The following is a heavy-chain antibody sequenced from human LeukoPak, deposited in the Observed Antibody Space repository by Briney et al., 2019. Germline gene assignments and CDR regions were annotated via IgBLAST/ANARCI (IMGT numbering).Heavy chain of an antibody. J-gene: IGHJ6*03. V-gene: IGHV3-23*01. CDR3: AKVGNYYYNYYMDV. CDR1: GFTFSNYA. CDR2: VSGSGGST. Sequence: GGSLRLSCAPSGFTFSNYAMSWVRQAPGKGLEWVATVSGSGGSTFYSDSVKGRFTISRDNFKNMLSLQMNSLRAEDTAVYYCAKVGNYYYNYYMDVWGKGTTVTVSS. D-gene: IGHD4-23*01.